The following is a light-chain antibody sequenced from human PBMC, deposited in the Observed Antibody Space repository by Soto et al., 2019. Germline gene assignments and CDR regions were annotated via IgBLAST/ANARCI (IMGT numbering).Light chain of an antibody. Sequence: EIVLTQSPGTLSLSPGERATLSCRARQSVSNYLAWYQQKPGQAPRLLIYGASSRATGIPDRFSGSGSGTDFTLTFSRLEPEDFAVYYCQQYGGSPQTFGQGTKVDIK. J-gene: IGKJ1*01. CDR2: GAS. V-gene: IGKV3-20*01. CDR1: QSVSNY. CDR3: QQYGGSPQT.